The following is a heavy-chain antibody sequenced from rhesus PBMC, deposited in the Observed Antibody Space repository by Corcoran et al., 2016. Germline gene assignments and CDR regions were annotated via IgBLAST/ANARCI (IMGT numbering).Heavy chain of an antibody. CDR1: GGSISGGYD. J-gene: IGHJ4*01. CDR2: IYGSSGSN. CDR3: ARPTISSAYYFDY. V-gene: IGHV4-76*01. Sequence: QVQLQESGPGLVKPSETLSLTCAVSGGSISGGYDWGWIRQPPGKGLEGIGKIYGSSGSNKHKPDLKNRVTISKDTAKNQFSRKLSSVTAADTAVYYCARPTISSAYYFDYWGQGVLVTVSS. D-gene: IGHD3-3*01.